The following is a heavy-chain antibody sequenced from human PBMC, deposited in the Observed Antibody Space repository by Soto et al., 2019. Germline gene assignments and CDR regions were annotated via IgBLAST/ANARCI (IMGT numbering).Heavy chain of an antibody. CDR3: SLDIFWGGFGDSNWLDS. V-gene: IGHV1-18*01. Sequence: VEVSSKASGYTLNSKGSSWPRQSNKQGLEWMGWISAYNGNTNYAQKFQGRVTMTTDTSTSTAYMELRSLRSDDTAVYYCSLDIFWGGFGDSNWLDSLGKGSLVT. D-gene: IGHD3-10*01. CDR1: GYTLNSKG. CDR2: ISAYNGNT. J-gene: IGHJ5*01.